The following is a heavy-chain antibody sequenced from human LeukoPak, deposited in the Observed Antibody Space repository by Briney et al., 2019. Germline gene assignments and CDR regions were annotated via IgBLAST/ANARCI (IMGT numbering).Heavy chain of an antibody. CDR1: GFTFSTYA. Sequence: GRSLRLSCAVSGFTFSTYAMHWVRQAPVKGLEWVAVIWDDGKTENYAESVKGRFTISRDNSKNTLYLQMNSLRAEDTAIYYCARAAVTTYFDYWGQGALVTVSS. V-gene: IGHV3-33*01. J-gene: IGHJ4*02. D-gene: IGHD4-17*01. CDR2: IWDDGKTE. CDR3: ARAAVTTYFDY.